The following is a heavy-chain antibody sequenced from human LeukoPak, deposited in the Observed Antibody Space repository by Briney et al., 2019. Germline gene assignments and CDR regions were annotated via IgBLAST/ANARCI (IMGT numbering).Heavy chain of an antibody. Sequence: GASVKVSCKASGYTFTGYYMHWVRQAPGQGLEWMGWINPNSGGTNYAQKFQGRVTMTRDTSISTAYMELSRLRSDDTAVYYCARDIKVGYCSSTSCSPPGDYWGQETLVTVSS. CDR1: GYTFTGYY. CDR2: INPNSGGT. J-gene: IGHJ4*02. CDR3: ARDIKVGYCSSTSCSPPGDY. V-gene: IGHV1-2*02. D-gene: IGHD2-2*01.